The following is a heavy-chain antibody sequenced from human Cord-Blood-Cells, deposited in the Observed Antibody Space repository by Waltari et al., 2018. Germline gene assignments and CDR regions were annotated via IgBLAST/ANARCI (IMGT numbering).Heavy chain of an antibody. D-gene: IGHD5-12*01. CDR3: ARVRGYSGYDAFDI. Sequence: QVQLQESGPGLVKPSETLSLTCTVSGGSISIYYWSWLRQPPGKGLEWIGYIYYRGSTNYNPSLKSRVTISVDTSKNQFSLKLSSVTAADTAVYYCARVRGYSGYDAFDIWGQGTMVTVSS. CDR2: IYYRGST. J-gene: IGHJ3*02. V-gene: IGHV4-59*01. CDR1: GGSISIYY.